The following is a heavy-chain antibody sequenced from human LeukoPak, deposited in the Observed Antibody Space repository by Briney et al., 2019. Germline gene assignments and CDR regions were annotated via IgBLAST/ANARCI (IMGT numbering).Heavy chain of an antibody. Sequence: GGSLRLSCEASGLTFSRDWMGWVRPAPGKGLEWVANIRQDGGETYYGDSVKGRFIISRDNAKNSLFLQMNRLRAEDTAVYYCATYSSLNTREFQYWGQGTLVTVSP. D-gene: IGHD3-22*01. CDR3: ATYSSLNTREFQY. J-gene: IGHJ1*01. CDR2: IRQDGGET. CDR1: GLTFSRDW. V-gene: IGHV3-7*01.